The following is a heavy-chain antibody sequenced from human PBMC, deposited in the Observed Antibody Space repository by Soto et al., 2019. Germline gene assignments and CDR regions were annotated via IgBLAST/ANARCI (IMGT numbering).Heavy chain of an antibody. J-gene: IGHJ6*03. CDR1: GFTFSSYS. V-gene: IGHV3-21*01. Sequence: GGSLRLSCAASGFTFSSYSMNWVRQAPGKGLEWVSSISSSSSCIYYADSVKGRFTISRDNAKNSLYLQMNSLRAEDTAVYYCARVVVPADMWFYYYYMDVWGKGTTVTVSS. D-gene: IGHD2-2*01. CDR3: ARVVVPADMWFYYYYMDV. CDR2: ISSSSSCI.